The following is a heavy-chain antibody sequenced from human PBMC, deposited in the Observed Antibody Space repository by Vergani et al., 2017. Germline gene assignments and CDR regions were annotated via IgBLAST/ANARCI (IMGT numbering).Heavy chain of an antibody. Sequence: QVQLVVSGGGVVQPGRSLRLSCVASGFTFSSYGMHWVRQAPGKGLEWVALIWYDGSNKYYADSVKGRFTISRDNSKNTLYLQMNSLRAEDTAVYYCAXGPIAHDSYYYYYYYMDVWGKGTTVTVSS. CDR1: GFTFSSYG. D-gene: IGHD1-1*01. CDR2: IWYDGSNK. CDR3: AXGPIAHDSYYYYYYYMDV. V-gene: IGHV3-33*01. J-gene: IGHJ6*03.